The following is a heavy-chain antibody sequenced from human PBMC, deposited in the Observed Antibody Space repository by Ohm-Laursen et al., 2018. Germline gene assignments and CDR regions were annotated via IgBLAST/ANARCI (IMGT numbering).Heavy chain of an antibody. J-gene: IGHJ4*02. Sequence: GSLRLSCAASGSTFSSYAMSWVRQAPGKGLEWVSAISGSGGSTYYADSVKGRFTISRDNSKNTLYLQMNSLRAEDTAVYYCAKAKKKLALRFLEAYYFDYWGQGTLVTVSS. V-gene: IGHV3-23*01. CDR1: GSTFSSYA. CDR2: ISGSGGST. D-gene: IGHD3-3*01. CDR3: AKAKKKLALRFLEAYYFDY.